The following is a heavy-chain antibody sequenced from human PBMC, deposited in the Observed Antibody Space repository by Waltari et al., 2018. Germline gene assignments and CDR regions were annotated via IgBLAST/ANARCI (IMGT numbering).Heavy chain of an antibody. CDR1: GFTVRSNY. Sequence: EVQLVESGGGLVQPGGSLRLSCAASGFTVRSNYMNWVRQAPGKGLEWVSVIYSGGSTYYADSVKGRFTISRDNSKNTLYLQMNSLRAEDTAVYYCARDGTYYYGSGSQGSFDYWGQGTLVTVSS. V-gene: IGHV3-66*02. D-gene: IGHD3-10*01. J-gene: IGHJ4*02. CDR3: ARDGTYYYGSGSQGSFDY. CDR2: IYSGGST.